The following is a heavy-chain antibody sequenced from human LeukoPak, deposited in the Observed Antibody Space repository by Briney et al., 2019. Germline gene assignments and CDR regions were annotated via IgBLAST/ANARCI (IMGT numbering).Heavy chain of an antibody. CDR3: ARDITMILMDV. D-gene: IGHD3-22*01. J-gene: IGHJ6*04. CDR2: IYYSGST. V-gene: IGHV4-59*01. Sequence: SETLSLTCTVSGGSISSYYWSWVRQPPGKGLEWIGYIYYSGSTNYNPSLKSRVTISVDASKNQVSLKLSSVTAADTAVYYCARDITMILMDVWGKGTTVSVPS. CDR1: GGSISSYY.